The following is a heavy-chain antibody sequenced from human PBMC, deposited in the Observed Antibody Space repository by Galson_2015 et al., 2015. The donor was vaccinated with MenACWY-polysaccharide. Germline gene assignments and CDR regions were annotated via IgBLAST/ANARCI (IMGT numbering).Heavy chain of an antibody. CDR1: GFNFNNHG. CDR2: IWYDGSKE. V-gene: IGHV3-33*01. D-gene: IGHD3-10*01. CDR3: ARALRGITVDD. Sequence: SLRLSCAASGFNFNNHGMHWVRQAPGKGLEWVALIWYDGSKEYYAGSAKGRFTISKDNSKNTVYLQMNSLRGEDTAVYYCARALRGITVDDWGQGTLVAVSS. J-gene: IGHJ4*02.